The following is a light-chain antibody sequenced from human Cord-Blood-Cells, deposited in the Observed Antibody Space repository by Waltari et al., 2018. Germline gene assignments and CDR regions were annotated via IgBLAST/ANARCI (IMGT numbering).Light chain of an antibody. CDR1: SSDVGGYNY. CDR3: SSYTSSSTWV. CDR2: DVS. V-gene: IGLV2-14*01. Sequence: QSALTQPASVSGSPGQSITISCTGTSSDVGGYNYVSWYQQHPGKAPKRMIYDVSKRPSGVANRFSGSKSGNTASLTISGRQAEDEADYYCSSYTSSSTWVFGGGTKLTVL. J-gene: IGLJ3*02.